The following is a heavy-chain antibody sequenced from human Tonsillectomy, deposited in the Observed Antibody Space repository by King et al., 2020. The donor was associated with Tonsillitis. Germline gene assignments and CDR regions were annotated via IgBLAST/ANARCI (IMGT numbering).Heavy chain of an antibody. CDR2: IYYSGST. CDR1: GGSISSYY. V-gene: IGHV4-59*01. D-gene: IGHD3-3*01. CDR3: ASFFGGGDYYYMDV. Sequence: VQLQESGPGLVKPSETLSLTCTVSGGSISSYYWSWIRQPPGKGLEWIGYIYYSGSTNYNPSLKSRVTISVVTSKNQFSLKLSSVTAADTAVYYCASFFGGGDYYYMDVWGKGTTVTVSS. J-gene: IGHJ6*03.